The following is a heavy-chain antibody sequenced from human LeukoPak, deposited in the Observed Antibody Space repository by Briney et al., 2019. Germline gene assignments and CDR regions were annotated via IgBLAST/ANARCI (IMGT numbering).Heavy chain of an antibody. D-gene: IGHD6-13*01. Sequence: GGSLRLSCAASGFTFSSYAMHWVRRAPGKGLEWVAVISYDGSNKYYADSVKGRFTISRDNSKNTLYLQMNSLRAEDTAVYYCASPTYSSSFYYYYGMDAWGQGTTVTVSS. V-gene: IGHV3-30-3*01. CDR3: ASPTYSSSFYYYYGMDA. J-gene: IGHJ6*02. CDR1: GFTFSSYA. CDR2: ISYDGSNK.